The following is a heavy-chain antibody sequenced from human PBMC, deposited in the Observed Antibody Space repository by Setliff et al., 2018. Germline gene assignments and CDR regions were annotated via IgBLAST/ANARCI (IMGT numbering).Heavy chain of an antibody. Sequence: PSETLSLTCSASGGSISSGDYYWHWSRQPPGKGLEWIGYIYNSGITYYTPSLKGRVTISVDTSKNQFSLKLSSVTAADTAVYYCARLHYDYVWGSYRTSDYYYYYYMDVWAKGTTVTVSS. V-gene: IGHV4-39*01. CDR1: GGSISSGDYY. CDR3: ARLHYDYVWGSYRTSDYYYYYYMDV. CDR2: IYNSGIT. J-gene: IGHJ6*03. D-gene: IGHD3-16*02.